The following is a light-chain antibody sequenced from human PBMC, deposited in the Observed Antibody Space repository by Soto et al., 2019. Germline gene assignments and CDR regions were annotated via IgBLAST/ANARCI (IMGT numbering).Light chain of an antibody. Sequence: EIVMTQSPATLSVSPGGRATLSCRASQSMSDTLAWYQQKPGQAPRLLIHGASTRATGFPARFSGSGSGTDFTLTISSLQSEDFAVYYCQQYNNWPWTVGQGTKVESK. J-gene: IGKJ1*01. CDR1: QSMSDT. CDR2: GAS. CDR3: QQYNNWPWT. V-gene: IGKV3-15*01.